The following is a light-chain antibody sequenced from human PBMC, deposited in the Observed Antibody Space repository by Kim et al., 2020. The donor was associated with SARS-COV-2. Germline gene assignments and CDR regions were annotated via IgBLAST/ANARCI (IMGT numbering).Light chain of an antibody. J-gene: IGLJ3*02. Sequence: QSVLTQPPSASGSPGQSVTISCTGTSSDVGGYNYVSWYQQHPGKAPKLMIYEVSKRPSGVPDRFSGSKSGNTASLTVSGLQAEDEADYYCSSYAGSNNLVFGAGTQLT. CDR2: EVS. CDR1: SSDVGGYNY. V-gene: IGLV2-8*01. CDR3: SSYAGSNNLV.